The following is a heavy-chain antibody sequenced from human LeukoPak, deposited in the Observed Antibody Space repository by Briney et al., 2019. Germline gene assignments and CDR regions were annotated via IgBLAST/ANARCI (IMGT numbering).Heavy chain of an antibody. CDR2: ISSSGTTI. D-gene: IGHD5-24*01. J-gene: IGHJ4*02. Sequence: GGSLRLSCAASGFTFSSYSMNWVRQAPGWGLEWVSYISSSGTTIFYADSVEGRFTISRDNAKNSVYLQMNSLRDEDTAVYFCAKDPPITGPFEYWGQGTLVTVSS. V-gene: IGHV3-48*02. CDR3: AKDPPITGPFEY. CDR1: GFTFSSYS.